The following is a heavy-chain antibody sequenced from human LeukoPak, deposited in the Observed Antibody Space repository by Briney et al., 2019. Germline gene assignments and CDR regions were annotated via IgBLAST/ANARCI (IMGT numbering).Heavy chain of an antibody. V-gene: IGHV3-74*01. CDR1: GFTFSSYW. CDR2: INSDGSST. Sequence: GGSLRLSCAASGFTFSSYWMHWVRQAPGKGLVWVSRINSDGSSTSYADSVKGRFTISRDNAKNTLYLQMNSLRAEDTAVYYCATRGYSSSWYCYYYYMDVWGKGTTVTVSS. J-gene: IGHJ6*03. CDR3: ATRGYSSSWYCYYYYMDV. D-gene: IGHD6-13*01.